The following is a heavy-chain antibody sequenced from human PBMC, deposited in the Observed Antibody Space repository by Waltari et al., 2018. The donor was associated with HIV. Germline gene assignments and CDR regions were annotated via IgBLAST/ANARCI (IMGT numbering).Heavy chain of an antibody. CDR3: ARRGYYYDSSGPLTY. CDR2: IYTSGST. V-gene: IGHV4-61*02. CDR1: GGSISSGSYY. Sequence: QVQLQESGPGLVKPSQTLSLTCTVSGGSISSGSYYWSWIRQPAGKGLEWIGRIYTSGSTHYNPPLKGRVTISVDTSKNQFSLNLSSVTAADTAVYYCARRGYYYDSSGPLTYWGQGTLVTVSS. J-gene: IGHJ4*02. D-gene: IGHD3-22*01.